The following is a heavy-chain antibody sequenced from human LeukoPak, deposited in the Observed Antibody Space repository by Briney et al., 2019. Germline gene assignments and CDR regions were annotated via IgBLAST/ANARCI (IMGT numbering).Heavy chain of an antibody. CDR3: ARGRLGDY. CDR1: GFTFTNYA. CDR2: ITRDANST. J-gene: IGHJ4*02. V-gene: IGHV3-64*01. Sequence: GSLRLSCAASGFTFTNYAMNWIRRAPGKGLEFLSAITRDANSTYVANSVKGRFTISRDNSKNTVFLQMGSLRVEDTAIYYCARGRLGDYWGQGTLVTVSS. D-gene: IGHD3-10*01.